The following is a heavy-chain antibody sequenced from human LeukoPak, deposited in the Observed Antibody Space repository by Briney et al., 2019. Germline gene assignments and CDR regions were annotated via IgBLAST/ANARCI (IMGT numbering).Heavy chain of an antibody. Sequence: PGGSLRLSCAASGFTVSSNYMSWVRQAPGKGLEWVSVIYSGGSTYYADSVKGRFTISRDNSKNTLYLQMNSLRAEDTAVYYCARTIKHYYDSSPMPWDAFDIWGQGTMVTVSS. CDR1: GFTVSSNY. J-gene: IGHJ3*02. CDR3: ARTIKHYYDSSPMPWDAFDI. V-gene: IGHV3-66*01. CDR2: IYSGGST. D-gene: IGHD3-22*01.